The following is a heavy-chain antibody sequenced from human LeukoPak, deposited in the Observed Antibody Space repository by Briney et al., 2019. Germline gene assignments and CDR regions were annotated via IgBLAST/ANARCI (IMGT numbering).Heavy chain of an antibody. Sequence: GGSLRLSCAASAFTFSRSAMSWVRQPPGKGLEWVSVISGGGGITNYADSVKGRFTISRDNSNNTLSLQMNSLRVEDTAVYYCAKGGSTVTTEDVVDYWGQGTLVTVSS. V-gene: IGHV3-23*01. CDR3: AKGGSTVTTEDVVDY. D-gene: IGHD4-17*01. CDR1: AFTFSRSA. J-gene: IGHJ4*02. CDR2: ISGGGGIT.